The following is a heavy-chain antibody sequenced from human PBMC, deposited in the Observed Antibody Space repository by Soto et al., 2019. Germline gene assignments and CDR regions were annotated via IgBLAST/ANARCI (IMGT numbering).Heavy chain of an antibody. V-gene: IGHV3-48*01. Sequence: GGSLRLSCAASGFTFSSYSMNWVRQAPGKGLEWVSYISSSSSTIYYADSVKGRFTISRDNAKNSLYLQMNSLRAEDTAVYYCARRGGYCTNGVCYHVFFTFDYWGQGTLVTVSS. CDR3: ARRGGYCTNGVCYHVFFTFDY. CDR2: ISSSSSTI. CDR1: GFTFSSYS. J-gene: IGHJ4*02. D-gene: IGHD2-8*01.